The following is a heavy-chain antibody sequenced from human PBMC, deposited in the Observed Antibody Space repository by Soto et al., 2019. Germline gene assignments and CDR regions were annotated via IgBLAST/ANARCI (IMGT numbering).Heavy chain of an antibody. CDR3: ARDQLRPGILYSLGVLLPEYGL. Sequence: QTGGSLRLSCAASGFAFSTFVMTWVRQAPGKGLEWVAAISVSGNNAYYADSVKGRFTISRDNSQNSVFLQMSSLRADDTAVYYCARDQLRPGILYSLGVLLPEYGLWGQGTLVTVSS. D-gene: IGHD3-22*01. CDR2: ISVSGNNA. CDR1: GFAFSTFV. J-gene: IGHJ4*02. V-gene: IGHV3-23*01.